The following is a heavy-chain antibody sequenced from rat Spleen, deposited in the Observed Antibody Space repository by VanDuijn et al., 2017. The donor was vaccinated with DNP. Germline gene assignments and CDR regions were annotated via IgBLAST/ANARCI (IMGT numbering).Heavy chain of an antibody. Sequence: QVQLKESGPGLVQPSQTLSLTCTVSGFSLTSYGVSWVRQPPGKGLEWIAAISSGGSTYYNSALKSRLSISRDTSKSQVFLKMNSLQTEDTAIYFCTRLTTEGDYWGQGVMVTVSS. CDR1: GFSLTSYG. CDR3: TRLTTEGDY. V-gene: IGHV2S12*01. D-gene: IGHD1-11*01. CDR2: ISSGGST. J-gene: IGHJ2*01.